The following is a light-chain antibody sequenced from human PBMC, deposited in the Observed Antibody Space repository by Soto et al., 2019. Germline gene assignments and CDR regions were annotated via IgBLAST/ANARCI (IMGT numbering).Light chain of an antibody. CDR2: GAS. Sequence: EIVLPQSPDTLSLSQGERATLSCRASQTVIHNHLAWHQQKPGQTPRLLVYGASSRATGIPDRFSGSGSGTDGTLTISRLETEDCAVYYCQQHGTSPITFGQGTRLEIK. CDR1: QTVIHNH. V-gene: IGKV3-20*01. CDR3: QQHGTSPIT. J-gene: IGKJ5*01.